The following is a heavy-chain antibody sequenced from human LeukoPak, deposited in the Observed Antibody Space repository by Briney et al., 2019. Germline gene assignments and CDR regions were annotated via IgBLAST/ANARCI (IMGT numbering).Heavy chain of an antibody. D-gene: IGHD5-18*01. CDR2: IIPLFGIV. V-gene: IGHV1-69*02. CDR1: GGTFSSHT. J-gene: IGHJ6*02. Sequence: SVKVSCKASGGTFSSHTISWVRKAPEQGLEWMGRIIPLFGIVNYAQKFQDRVTITADKSTSTAYMEVSSLRSEDTAVYYCARIPSGDVDTAMVMYYHYGMDVWGQGTTVTVSS. CDR3: ARIPSGDVDTAMVMYYHYGMDV.